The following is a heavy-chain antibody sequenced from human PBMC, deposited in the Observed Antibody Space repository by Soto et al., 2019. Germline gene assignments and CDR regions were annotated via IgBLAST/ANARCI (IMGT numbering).Heavy chain of an antibody. CDR1: GGTFSSYA. D-gene: IGHD3-22*01. J-gene: IGHJ4*02. CDR2: IIPIFGTA. Sequence: ASVKVSCKASGGTFSSYAISWVRQAPGQGLEWMGGIIPIFGTANYAQKFQGRVTITADESTSTAYMELSSLRSEDTAVYYCASGKDYYDSSDSLSGFDYWGQGTLVTAPQ. V-gene: IGHV1-69*13. CDR3: ASGKDYYDSSDSLSGFDY.